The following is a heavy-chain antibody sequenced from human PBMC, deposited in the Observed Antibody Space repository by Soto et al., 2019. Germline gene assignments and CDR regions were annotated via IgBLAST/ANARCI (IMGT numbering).Heavy chain of an antibody. V-gene: IGHV1-69*12. CDR3: ARGYSSSWAYYFDY. J-gene: IGHJ4*02. D-gene: IGHD6-13*01. CDR2: IIPIFGTA. CDR1: GGTFSSYA. Sequence: QVQLVQSGAEVKKPGSSVKDSCKASGGTFSSYAISWVRQAPGQGLKWMGGIIPIFGTANYAQKFQGRVTITADESTSTAYMELSSLRSADTAVYYCARGYSSSWAYYFDYWGQGTLVTVSS.